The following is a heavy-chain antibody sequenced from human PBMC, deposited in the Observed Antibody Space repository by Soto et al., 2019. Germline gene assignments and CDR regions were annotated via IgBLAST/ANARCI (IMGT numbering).Heavy chain of an antibody. CDR2: IYYSGST. CDR1: GGSISNSDYY. Sequence: SETLSLTCTVSGGSISNSDYYWGWIRQPPGKGLEWIGTIYYSGSTYYNPSLKSRVTISVDTSKNQFSLKLSSVTAADKAEYYCERLPYYGILTGSLDYWGQGTLVTVSS. V-gene: IGHV4-39*01. D-gene: IGHD3-9*01. CDR3: ERLPYYGILTGSLDY. J-gene: IGHJ4*02.